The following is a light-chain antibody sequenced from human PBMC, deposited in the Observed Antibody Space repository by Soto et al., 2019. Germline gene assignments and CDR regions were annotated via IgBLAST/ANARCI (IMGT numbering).Light chain of an antibody. CDR3: QQYFEWPPMT. CDR1: ETVATN. Sequence: EVVVTQSPATLSVSPGERATLACRASETVATNLAWYQQKPGQARRLLISGASTRAAGISDRFRGSGSGTEFTLTISSLRSEDSAIYYCQQYFEWPPMTFGQGTKVDIK. J-gene: IGKJ1*01. CDR2: GAS. V-gene: IGKV3-15*01.